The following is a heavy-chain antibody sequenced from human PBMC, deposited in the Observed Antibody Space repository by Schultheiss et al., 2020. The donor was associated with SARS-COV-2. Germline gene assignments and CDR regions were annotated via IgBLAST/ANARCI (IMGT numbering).Heavy chain of an antibody. CDR2: ISYDGSKK. CDR3: ARDPGRFQPLYYFDY. D-gene: IGHD2-21*01. Sequence: GGSLRLSCAASGFPFGAYTVNWVRQAPGKGLEWVAVISYDGSKKYYADSVKGRFTISRDNSKNTLYLQMNSLRAEDTAVYYCARDPGRFQPLYYFDYWGQGTLVTVSS. V-gene: IGHV3-30*03. J-gene: IGHJ4*02. CDR1: GFPFGAYT.